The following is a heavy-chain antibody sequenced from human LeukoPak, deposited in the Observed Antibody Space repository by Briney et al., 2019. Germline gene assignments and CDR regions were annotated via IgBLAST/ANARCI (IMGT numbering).Heavy chain of an antibody. D-gene: IGHD2-8*01. Sequence: PSETLSLTCTVSGASVSNYYWSWIRQPAGKTLEWIGFIYYSGSTIYNPSLQNRVTMSVDTSKNQFSLRLSSVTAADTAVYYCARLTYGDIWGQGTMVTVSS. J-gene: IGHJ3*02. V-gene: IGHV4-59*08. CDR3: ARLTYGDI. CDR2: IYYSGST. CDR1: GASVSNYY.